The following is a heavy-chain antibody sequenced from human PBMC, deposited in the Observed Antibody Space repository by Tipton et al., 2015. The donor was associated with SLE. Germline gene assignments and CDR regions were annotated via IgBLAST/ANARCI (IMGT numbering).Heavy chain of an antibody. Sequence: SLRLSCAASGFTFSSYAMSWVRQAPGKGLEWVSAISGSGGSTYYADSVKGRFTISRDNSKNTLYLQMNSLRAEDTAVYYCARDSIGYQLLLNYYYGMDVWGQGTTVTVSS. CDR1: GFTFSSYA. CDR3: ARDSIGYQLLLNYYYGMDV. CDR2: ISGSGGST. V-gene: IGHV3-23*01. J-gene: IGHJ6*02. D-gene: IGHD2-2*01.